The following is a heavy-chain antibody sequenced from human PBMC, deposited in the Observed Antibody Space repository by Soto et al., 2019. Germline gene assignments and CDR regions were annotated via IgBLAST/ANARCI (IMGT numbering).Heavy chain of an antibody. CDR1: GFPFSSYW. CDR2: INSDGSST. V-gene: IGHV3-74*01. D-gene: IGHD3-9*01. CDR3: ARQWTNYDILTGYFQSYFDY. J-gene: IGHJ4*02. Sequence: PGGSLRLSCAASGFPFSSYWRHWVRQAPGKGLVWVSRINSDGSSTSYADSVKGRFTISRDNAKNTLYLQMNSLRAEDTAVYYCARQWTNYDILTGYFQSYFDYWGQGTLVTVSS.